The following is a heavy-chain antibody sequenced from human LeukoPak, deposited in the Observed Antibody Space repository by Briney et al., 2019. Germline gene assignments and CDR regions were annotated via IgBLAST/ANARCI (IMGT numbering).Heavy chain of an antibody. CDR3: ARDHNWAFDF. CDR1: GFSFSLYP. J-gene: IGHJ4*02. V-gene: IGHV3-48*01. D-gene: IGHD1-1*01. CDR2: IRDSGGEM. Sequence: GGSLRLSCAASGFSFSLYPMNWVRQAPGKGLEWLSNIRDSGGEMYYADSVKGRFTITRDNAKNTLYLQMNGLRVEDTAVYLCARDHNWAFDFWGRGSLVTVSS.